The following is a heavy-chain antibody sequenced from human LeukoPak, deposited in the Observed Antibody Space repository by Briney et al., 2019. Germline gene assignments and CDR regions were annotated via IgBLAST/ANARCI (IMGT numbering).Heavy chain of an antibody. D-gene: IGHD2/OR15-2a*01. Sequence: SETLSLTCTESGGSIISDDYYWNWIRQPAGRGLEWIGRIYTTGNTMYNPSLESRVSMSIDTSKNQVSLKVKSVTAADTAVYYCARGGTLFTFFDSWGQGTLVTVSS. CDR2: IYTTGNT. J-gene: IGHJ4*02. CDR1: GGSIISDDYY. V-gene: IGHV4-61*02. CDR3: ARGGTLFTFFDS.